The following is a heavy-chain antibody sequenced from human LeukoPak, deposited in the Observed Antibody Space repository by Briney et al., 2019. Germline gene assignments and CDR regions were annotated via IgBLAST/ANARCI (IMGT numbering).Heavy chain of an antibody. Sequence: SETLSLTCTVSGGSISSYYWSWIRQPPGKGLEWIGYIYYSGSTNYNPSLKSRVTISVDTSKNQFSLKLSSVTAADTAVYYCARDRAAMVTGHYYYGMDVWGQGTTVTVSS. V-gene: IGHV4-59*12. CDR3: ARDRAAMVTGHYYYGMDV. J-gene: IGHJ6*02. D-gene: IGHD5-18*01. CDR1: GGSISSYY. CDR2: IYYSGST.